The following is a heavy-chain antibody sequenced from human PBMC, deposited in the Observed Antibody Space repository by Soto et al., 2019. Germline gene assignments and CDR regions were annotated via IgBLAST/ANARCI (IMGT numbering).Heavy chain of an antibody. V-gene: IGHV4-31*03. CDR1: GGSISSGGYY. D-gene: IGHD6-13*01. CDR2: IYYSGST. J-gene: IGHJ4*02. CDR3: ARGEAAADTFDY. Sequence: PSETLSLTCTVSGGSISSGGYYWSWIRQHPGKGLEWIGYIYYSGSTCYNPSLKSRVTISVDTSKNQFSLKLSSVTAADTAVYYCARGEAAADTFDYWGQGTLVTVSS.